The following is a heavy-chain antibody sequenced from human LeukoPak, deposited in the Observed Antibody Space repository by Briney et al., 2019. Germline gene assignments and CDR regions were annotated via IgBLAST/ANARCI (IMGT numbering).Heavy chain of an antibody. CDR2: VSAHNGDT. D-gene: IGHD1-1*01. CDR3: ARSGVAGVTGGWGLDY. V-gene: IGHV1-18*01. CDR1: GYSFPTYG. Sequence: ASVKVSCKASGYSFPTYGLTWVRQAPGQGPEWVGWVSAHNGDTNYAQKFRGRVTMTTDTSTSTAYMELRSLRSDDTAVYYCARSGVAGVTGGWGLDYWGQGTLVTVSS. J-gene: IGHJ4*02.